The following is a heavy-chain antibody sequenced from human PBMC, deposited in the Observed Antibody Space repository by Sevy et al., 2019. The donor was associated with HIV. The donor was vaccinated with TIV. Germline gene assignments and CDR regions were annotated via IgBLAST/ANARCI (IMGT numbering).Heavy chain of an antibody. Sequence: SETLSLTCLVSDASITTNYWSWIRQAPGKGLEWIGYFFHSGTTNYNRSLKSRVTISGDTSKNEFSLGLTSVTAADTGVYYCARSRAYPRDSDDGFANWGQGTMVTVSS. D-gene: IGHD2-21*01. CDR3: ARSRAYPRDSDDGFAN. CDR1: DASITTNY. CDR2: FFHSGTT. V-gene: IGHV4-59*01. J-gene: IGHJ3*02.